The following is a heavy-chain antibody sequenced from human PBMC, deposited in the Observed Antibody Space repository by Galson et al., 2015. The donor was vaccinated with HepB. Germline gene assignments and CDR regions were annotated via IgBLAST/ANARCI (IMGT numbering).Heavy chain of an antibody. D-gene: IGHD1-1*01. CDR1: GYTFTSYY. CDR2: INPSGGST. Sequence: SVKVPCKASGYTFTSYYMHWVRQAPGQGLEWMGIINPSGGSTSYAQKFQGRVTMTRDTSTSTVYMELSSLRSEDTAVYYCARDRWYNWGGDASDIWGQGTMVTVSS. CDR3: ARDRWYNWGGDASDI. V-gene: IGHV1-46*01. J-gene: IGHJ3*02.